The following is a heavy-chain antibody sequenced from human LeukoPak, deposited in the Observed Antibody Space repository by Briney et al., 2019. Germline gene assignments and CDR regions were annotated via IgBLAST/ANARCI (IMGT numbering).Heavy chain of an antibody. CDR2: IYYSGST. D-gene: IGHD3-10*01. CDR3: ARGLGYYGSGSLLDY. Sequence: SETLSLTCTVSGVSISSYYWSWLRQPPGKGLEWIGYIYYSGSTNYNPSLKSRVTISVDTSKNQFSLKLSSVTAADTAVYYCARGLGYYGSGSLLDYWGQGTLVTVSS. V-gene: IGHV4-59*01. J-gene: IGHJ4*02. CDR1: GVSISSYY.